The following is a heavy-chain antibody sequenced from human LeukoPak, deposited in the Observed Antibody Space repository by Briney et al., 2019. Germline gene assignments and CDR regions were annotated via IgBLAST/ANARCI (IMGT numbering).Heavy chain of an antibody. CDR1: GGSISSGGYY. CDR3: AREGIAARPHYYYMDV. J-gene: IGHJ6*03. D-gene: IGHD6-6*01. V-gene: IGHV4-30-2*01. Sequence: SETQSLTCTVSGGSISSGGYYWSWIRQPPGKGLEWIGYIYHSGSTYYNPSLKSRVTISVDRSKNQFSLKLSSVTAADTAVYYCAREGIAARPHYYYMDVWGKGTTVTVSS. CDR2: IYHSGST.